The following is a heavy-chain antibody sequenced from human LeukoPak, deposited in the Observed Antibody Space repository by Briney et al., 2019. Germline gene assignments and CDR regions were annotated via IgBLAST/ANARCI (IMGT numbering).Heavy chain of an antibody. V-gene: IGHV3-23*01. CDR1: GITFSNSI. CDR3: AKAASSSWPSYYYGMDV. Sequence: GGSLRLSCAVSGITFSNSIMHWVRQAPGKGLEWVSAISGSGGSTYYADSVKGRFTISRDNSKNTLYLQMNSLRAEDTAVYYCAKAASSSWPSYYYGMDVWGQGTTVTVSS. D-gene: IGHD6-13*01. J-gene: IGHJ6*02. CDR2: ISGSGGST.